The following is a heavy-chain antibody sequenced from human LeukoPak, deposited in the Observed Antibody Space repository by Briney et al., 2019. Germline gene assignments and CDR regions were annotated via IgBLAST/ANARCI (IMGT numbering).Heavy chain of an antibody. CDR3: APGGVNKHDHGQYFEH. V-gene: IGHV3-49*04. CDR1: GFTFGDYA. J-gene: IGHJ1*01. CDR2: IRNRIHGRTS. Sequence: GRSLRLSCTSFGFTFGDYAISWVRQAPGKGLEWVGFIRNRIHGRTSVYAASVEGRFTISRDDSESVAHLQMNSLKTEDTAVYFCAPGGVNKHDHGQYFEHWGQGTLVTVSS. D-gene: IGHD2-8*01.